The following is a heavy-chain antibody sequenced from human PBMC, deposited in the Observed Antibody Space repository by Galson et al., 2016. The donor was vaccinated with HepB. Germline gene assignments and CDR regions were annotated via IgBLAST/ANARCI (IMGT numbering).Heavy chain of an antibody. CDR2: ISPTSAYT. CDR3: ARDGVKVTGGSDF. Sequence: SLRLSCAASGFIFSDHYMSWIRQAPGRGLEWVSYISPTSAYTQYAASVKGRFFISRDNAKKSLYLQVNSLSAGDTGVYYCARDGVKVTGGSDFWGPGTLVIVSS. D-gene: IGHD2-21*02. CDR1: GFIFSDHY. J-gene: IGHJ4*02. V-gene: IGHV3-11*06.